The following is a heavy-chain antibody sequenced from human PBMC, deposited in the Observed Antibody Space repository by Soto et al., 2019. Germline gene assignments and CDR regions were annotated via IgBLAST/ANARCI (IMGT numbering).Heavy chain of an antibody. CDR2: IYSDDDK. Sequence: QITLKESGPTLVKPTQTLTLTCTFSGFSLTTTGVGVGWIRQPPGEALEWLAVIYSDDDKHYSPSLKSRLTITNATSKDPVVLTTTPMHPVDTATYSCAHRLRGSGIYSGFDYWGQGTLITVSS. J-gene: IGHJ4*02. V-gene: IGHV2-5*02. D-gene: IGHD3-10*01. CDR1: GFSLTTTGVG. CDR3: AHRLRGSGIYSGFDY.